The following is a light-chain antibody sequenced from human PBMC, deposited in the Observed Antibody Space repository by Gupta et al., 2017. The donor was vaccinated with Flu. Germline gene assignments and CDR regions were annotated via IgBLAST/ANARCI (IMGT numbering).Light chain of an antibody. Sequence: DIVMTQSPDSLAVSLGERATINCKSSQSVLYSSNNKNYLAWYQQKPGQPPKLLIYWASTRESGVPDRFSGSGSGTDFTLTISSLQAEDVAVYYCQQYYSDVLTFGGGTKVAIK. V-gene: IGKV4-1*01. J-gene: IGKJ4*01. CDR1: QSVLYSSNNKNY. CDR2: WAS. CDR3: QQYYSDVLT.